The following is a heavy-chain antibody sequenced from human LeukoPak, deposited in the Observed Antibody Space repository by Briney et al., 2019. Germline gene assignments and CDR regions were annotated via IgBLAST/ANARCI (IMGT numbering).Heavy chain of an antibody. V-gene: IGHV1-2*02. CDR1: GYTFTGYY. Sequence: GASVKVSCKASGYTFTGYYMHWVRQAPGQGLEWMGWINANSGDTNYAQKFQGRVTMTRDTSISTAYMELSRLRSDDTAVYYCARDLGISYYYYYMDVWGKGTTVTVSS. J-gene: IGHJ6*03. CDR3: ARDLGISYYYYYMDV. D-gene: IGHD1-14*01. CDR2: INANSGDT.